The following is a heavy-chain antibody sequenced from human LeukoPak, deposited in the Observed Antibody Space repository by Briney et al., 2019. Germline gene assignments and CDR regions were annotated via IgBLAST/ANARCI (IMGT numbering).Heavy chain of an antibody. Sequence: GGSLRLSCAASRLTFSGYGMIWVRQAPGKGLEWVSGISGSGSSTYYADSVRGRFTISRDNSKNALYLQMNSLRAEDTAVYYCAKEIHDSSGYYSYFDYWGQGTLVTVSS. D-gene: IGHD3-22*01. CDR1: RLTFSGYG. CDR3: AKEIHDSSGYYSYFDY. CDR2: ISGSGSST. V-gene: IGHV3-23*01. J-gene: IGHJ4*02.